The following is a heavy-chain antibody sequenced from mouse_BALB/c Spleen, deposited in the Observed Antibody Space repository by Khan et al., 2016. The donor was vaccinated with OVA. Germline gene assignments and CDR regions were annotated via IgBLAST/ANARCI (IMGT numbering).Heavy chain of an antibody. CDR2: ISYSGNT. V-gene: IGHV3-2*02. Sequence: EVKLLESGPGLVKPSQSLSLTCTVTGYSITSDYAWNWIRQFPGNKLEWMGYISYSGNTKYNPSLKSRISITRETSKNQFFLQLNSVTTEDTATYYCARIYGGDFDYWGQGTTLTVSS. D-gene: IGHD1-1*01. CDR1: GYSITSDYA. CDR3: ARIYGGDFDY. J-gene: IGHJ2*01.